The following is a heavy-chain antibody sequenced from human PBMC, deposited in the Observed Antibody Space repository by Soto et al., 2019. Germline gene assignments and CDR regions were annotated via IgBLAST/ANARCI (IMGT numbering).Heavy chain of an antibody. CDR3: AKGGPSSQWFDP. CDR2: IYYSGST. J-gene: IGHJ5*02. D-gene: IGHD6-13*01. V-gene: IGHV4-59*01. Sequence: PSETLSLTCTVSGGSISGSYWSWIRQPPRKAPEWIAYIYYSGSTNYNPSLRSRVTISVDTSRNQFSLKMTSLTAADTAVYYCAKGGPSSQWFDPWGLGTLVTVSS. CDR1: GGSISGSY.